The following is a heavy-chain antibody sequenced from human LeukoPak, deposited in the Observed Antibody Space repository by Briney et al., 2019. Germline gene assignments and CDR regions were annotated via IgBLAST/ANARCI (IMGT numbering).Heavy chain of an antibody. Sequence: GGSLRLSCAASGFTFSSYWMSWVRQAPGKGLEWVSAISGSGGSTYYADSVKGRFTISRDNSKNTLYLQMNSLRPEDTAVYYCAKGPTPLSSRGWIDPWGQGTLVTVSS. J-gene: IGHJ5*02. CDR3: AKGPTPLSSRGWIDP. D-gene: IGHD6-13*01. CDR1: GFTFSSYW. CDR2: ISGSGGST. V-gene: IGHV3-23*01.